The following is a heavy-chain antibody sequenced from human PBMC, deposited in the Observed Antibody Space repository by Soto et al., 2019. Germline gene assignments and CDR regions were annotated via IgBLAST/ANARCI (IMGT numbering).Heavy chain of an antibody. V-gene: IGHV3-30*18. CDR3: AKQYEFGGLEDY. CDR2: ISNDGRSK. Sequence: QVQLVESGGGVVQPGTSLRLSCAASGFTFRSHGMHWVRQVPGKGLEWVAAISNDGRSKYYADSGKGRFFISRDNSENTMYLQMNSLRVEDTAMYYCAKQYEFGGLEDYWGQGTLVTVSS. CDR1: GFTFRSHG. J-gene: IGHJ4*02. D-gene: IGHD3-3*01.